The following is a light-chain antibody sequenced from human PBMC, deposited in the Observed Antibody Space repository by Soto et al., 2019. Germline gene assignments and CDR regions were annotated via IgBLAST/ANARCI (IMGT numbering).Light chain of an antibody. Sequence: EIVLTQSPGTLSLSPGERATLSCRASQSVSNNLAWYQQKPGQAPRLLIYDASTRATGIPARFSGSGSGTEFTLTITGLQSEDFAVYYCQQYNNWPPWTFGQGTKVEI. CDR3: QQYNNWPPWT. CDR2: DAS. CDR1: QSVSNN. V-gene: IGKV3-15*01. J-gene: IGKJ1*01.